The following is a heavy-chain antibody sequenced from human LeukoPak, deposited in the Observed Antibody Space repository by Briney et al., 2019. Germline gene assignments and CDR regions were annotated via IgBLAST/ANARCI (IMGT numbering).Heavy chain of an antibody. CDR1: GFTFSGSA. V-gene: IGHV3-73*01. CDR2: IRSKANSYAT. CDR3: TSSAAGQRGGY. D-gene: IGHD6-13*01. J-gene: IGHJ4*02. Sequence: GGSLRLSCAASGFTFSGSAMHWVRQASGKGLEWVGGIRSKANSYATAYAASVKGRFTISRDDSKNTAYLQMNSLKTEDTAVYYCTSSAAGQRGGYWGQGTLVTVSS.